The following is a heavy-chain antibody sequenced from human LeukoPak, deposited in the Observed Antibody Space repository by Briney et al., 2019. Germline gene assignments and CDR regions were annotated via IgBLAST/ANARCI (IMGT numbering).Heavy chain of an antibody. CDR3: AKDKGRYCSGGSCYSPDAFDI. V-gene: IGHV3-43*02. Sequence: GGSLRLSCAASGFTFDDYAMHWVRQAPGKGLEWVSLISGDGGSTYYADSVKGRFTISRDNGKNSLYLQKNSLRTEDTALYYCAKDKGRYCSGGSCYSPDAFDIWGQGTMVTVSS. CDR1: GFTFDDYA. D-gene: IGHD2-15*01. CDR2: ISGDGGST. J-gene: IGHJ3*02.